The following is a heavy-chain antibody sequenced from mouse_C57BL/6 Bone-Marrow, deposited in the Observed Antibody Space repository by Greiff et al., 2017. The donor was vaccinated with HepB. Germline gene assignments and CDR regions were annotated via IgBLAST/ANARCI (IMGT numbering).Heavy chain of an antibody. CDR1: GYTFTSYW. J-gene: IGHJ1*03. V-gene: IGHV1-59*01. CDR2: IDPSDSYT. CDR3: ARGWYFDV. Sequence: QVQLQQPGAELVRPGTSVKLSCKASGYTFTSYWMHWVKQRPGQGLEWIGVIDPSDSYTNYNQKFKGKATLTVDTSSSTAYMQLSSLNSEDSAVYYCARGWYFDVWGTGTTVTVSS.